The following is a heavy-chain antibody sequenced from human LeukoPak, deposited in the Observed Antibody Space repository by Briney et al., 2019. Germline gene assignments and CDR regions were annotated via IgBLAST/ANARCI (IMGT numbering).Heavy chain of an antibody. Sequence: PGGSLRLSCAASGFTFSSSGMPWVRQAPGKGLEWVAVISYDGSNKYYADSVKGRFTISRDNSKNTLYLQMNSLRAEDTAVYYCAKDSPNCSGGSCYIGWFDPWGQGTLVTVSS. D-gene: IGHD2-15*01. J-gene: IGHJ5*02. V-gene: IGHV3-30*18. CDR3: AKDSPNCSGGSCYIGWFDP. CDR2: ISYDGSNK. CDR1: GFTFSSSG.